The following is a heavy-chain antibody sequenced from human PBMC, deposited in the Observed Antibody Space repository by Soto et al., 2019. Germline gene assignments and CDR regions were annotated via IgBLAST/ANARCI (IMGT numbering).Heavy chain of an antibody. Sequence: PSETLSLTCRISGGSISSYYWNWIRQAPGKGLEWIGFISYSGSTNYNPALTSRVTISVDTSKDQISLRPNSVTAADTAVYYCARVQSTSWGYYYAVDVWGQGTTVTVSS. D-gene: IGHD2-2*01. J-gene: IGHJ6*02. V-gene: IGHV4-59*01. CDR2: ISYSGST. CDR1: GGSISSYY. CDR3: ARVQSTSWGYYYAVDV.